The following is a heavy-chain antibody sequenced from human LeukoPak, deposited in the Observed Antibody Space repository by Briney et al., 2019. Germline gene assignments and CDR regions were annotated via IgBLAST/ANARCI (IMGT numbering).Heavy chain of an antibody. V-gene: IGHV5-51*01. D-gene: IGHD1-26*01. J-gene: IGHJ4*02. CDR1: GYSLTNYW. Sequence: GASLQISCKGSGYSLTNYWIAWVRQMPGKGVEWMGIVFPVDSDTRYSPSFQGQVTISADKSINTAYLQWSSLKDSDTAMYYCARYDGGATADFWGQGTLVTVFS. CDR3: ARYDGGATADF. CDR2: VFPVDSDT.